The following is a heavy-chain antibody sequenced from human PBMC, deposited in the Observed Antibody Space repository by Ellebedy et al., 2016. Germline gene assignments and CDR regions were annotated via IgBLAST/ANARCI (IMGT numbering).Heavy chain of an antibody. J-gene: IGHJ4*02. CDR3: ARAPDRLPIVGALGPFDY. D-gene: IGHD1-26*01. V-gene: IGHV4-59*08. CDR2: IYYSGST. CDR1: GGSISSYY. Sequence: SETLSLTCTVSGGSISSYYWSWIRQPPGKGLEWIGYIYYSGSTNYNPSLKSRVTISVDTSKNQFSLKLSSVTAADTAVYYCARAPDRLPIVGALGPFDYWGQGTLVTVSS.